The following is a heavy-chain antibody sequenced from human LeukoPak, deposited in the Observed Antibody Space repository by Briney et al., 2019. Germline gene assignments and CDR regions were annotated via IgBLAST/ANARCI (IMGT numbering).Heavy chain of an antibody. CDR1: GYTFNAYY. D-gene: IGHD5-24*01. CDR3: AGDGYNSRRFFDY. J-gene: IGHJ4*02. CDR2: INPNSGGS. Sequence: WASVKVSCKTSGYTFNAYYMHWVRQAPGQGLEWMGWINPNSGGSNYAQKFQGRVTMTSDTFINTAYMELSRLISDDTAVYYCAGDGYNSRRFFDYWGQGTLVTVSS. V-gene: IGHV1-2*02.